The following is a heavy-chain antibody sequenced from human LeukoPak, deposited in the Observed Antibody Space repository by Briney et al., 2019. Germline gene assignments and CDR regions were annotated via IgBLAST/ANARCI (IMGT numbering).Heavy chain of an antibody. CDR2: IKEDGSKK. D-gene: IGHD1-14*01. V-gene: IGHV3-7*01. Sequence: GGSPRLSCAASGFTLSGYWMRWVRQAPGKGLEWVATIKEDGSKKSYMDSVEGRFTISIDNAKNSVNLQMSSLRADDTAVYYCESTRGPWGQGTPVTVSS. CDR1: GFTLSGYW. CDR3: ESTRGP. J-gene: IGHJ5*02.